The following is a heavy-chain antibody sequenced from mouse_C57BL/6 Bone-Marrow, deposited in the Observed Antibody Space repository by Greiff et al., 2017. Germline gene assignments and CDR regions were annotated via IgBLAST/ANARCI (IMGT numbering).Heavy chain of an antibody. CDR2: IYPRSGNT. CDR3: ARSGGSSLYWYFDV. Sequence: QVHVKQSGAELARPGASVKLSCKASGYTFTSYGISWVKQRTGQGLEWIGEIYPRSGNTYYNEKFKGKATLTADKSSSTAYMELRSLTSEDSAVYFCARSGGSSLYWYFDVWGTGTTVTVSS. J-gene: IGHJ1*03. V-gene: IGHV1-81*01. CDR1: GYTFTSYG. D-gene: IGHD1-1*01.